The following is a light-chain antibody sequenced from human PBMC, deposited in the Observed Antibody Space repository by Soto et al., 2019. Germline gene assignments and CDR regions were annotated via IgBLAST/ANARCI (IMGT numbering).Light chain of an antibody. Sequence: EIVMTQSPATLSLSPGERATLSCRASQSVSNNLAWYQQKPGQAPRLLIYGASTRATGIPARFSGSGSGTEFTLTISSLQSEDFAVYYCQQYNNWPPWTFGQGTKLEIK. V-gene: IGKV3-15*01. CDR3: QQYNNWPPWT. J-gene: IGKJ1*01. CDR2: GAS. CDR1: QSVSNN.